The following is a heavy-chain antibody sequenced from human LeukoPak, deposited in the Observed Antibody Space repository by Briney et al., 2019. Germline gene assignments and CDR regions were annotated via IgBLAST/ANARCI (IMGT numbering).Heavy chain of an antibody. CDR2: INHSGST. D-gene: IGHD5-18*01. Sequence: SETLSLTCAVYGGSFSGYYWSWIRQPPGKGLEWIGEINHSGSTNYNPSLKSRVTISVDTSKSQFSLKLSSVTAADTAVYYCARTTAMAYFDYWGQGTLVTVSS. J-gene: IGHJ4*02. V-gene: IGHV4-34*01. CDR3: ARTTAMAYFDY. CDR1: GGSFSGYY.